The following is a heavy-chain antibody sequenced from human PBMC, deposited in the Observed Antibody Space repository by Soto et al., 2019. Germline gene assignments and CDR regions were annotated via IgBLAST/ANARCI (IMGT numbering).Heavy chain of an antibody. CDR2: IYNSGST. CDR1: GGSISSGGYS. Sequence: PSETLSLTCAVSGGSISSGGYSWSWIRQPPGKGLEWIGYIYNSGSTYYNPSLKSRVTISVDRSKNQFSLKLSSVTAADTAVYYCARGRTDYGEWGLYYYYYYGMDVWGQGTTVTVSS. D-gene: IGHD4-17*01. J-gene: IGHJ6*02. CDR3: ARGRTDYGEWGLYYYYYYGMDV. V-gene: IGHV4-30-2*01.